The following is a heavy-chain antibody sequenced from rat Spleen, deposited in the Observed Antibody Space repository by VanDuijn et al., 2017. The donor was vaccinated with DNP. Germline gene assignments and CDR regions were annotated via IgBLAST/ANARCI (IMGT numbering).Heavy chain of an antibody. J-gene: IGHJ4*01. CDR3: ARRLEGDSYGASYYHVGALDA. V-gene: IGHV5-34*01. CDR2: ISGRSSPI. CDR1: GFTFSNYG. Sequence: EVQLVESGGGLVQPGRSLKLSCLVSGFTFSNYGMNWIRQVPGKGLEWIASISGRSSPIYYGDTVRGRFTISRENAENTLYLEMTSLRPEDTALYYCARRLEGDSYGASYYHVGALDAWGRGTSVTVSS. D-gene: IGHD1-12*01.